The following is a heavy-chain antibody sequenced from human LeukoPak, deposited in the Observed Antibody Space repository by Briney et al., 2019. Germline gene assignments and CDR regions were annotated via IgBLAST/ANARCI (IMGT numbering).Heavy chain of an antibody. CDR3: AKDIQLTY. J-gene: IGHJ4*02. Sequence: GGSLRLSCAASGFTFSSYAMSWVRQAPGKGLEWVSTISGTGGSTYYADSVKGRFTISRDDSKNTLCLQMNSLRAEDTAVYYCAKDIQLTYWGQGALVTVSS. CDR2: ISGTGGST. D-gene: IGHD2-2*01. CDR1: GFTFSSYA. V-gene: IGHV3-23*01.